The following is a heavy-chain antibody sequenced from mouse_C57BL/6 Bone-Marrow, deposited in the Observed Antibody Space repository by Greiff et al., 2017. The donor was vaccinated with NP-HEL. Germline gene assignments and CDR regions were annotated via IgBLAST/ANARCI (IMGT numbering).Heavy chain of an antibody. CDR1: GYTFTDYY. CDR3: AAYSKGGTWFAY. V-gene: IGHV1-76*01. Sequence: QVQLKESGAELVRPGASVKLSCKASGYTFTDYYINWVKQRPGQGLEWIARIYPGSGNTYYNEKFKGKATLTAEKSSSTAYMQLSSLTSEDSAVYFCAAYSKGGTWFAYWGQGTLVTVSA. D-gene: IGHD2-5*01. CDR2: IYPGSGNT. J-gene: IGHJ3*01.